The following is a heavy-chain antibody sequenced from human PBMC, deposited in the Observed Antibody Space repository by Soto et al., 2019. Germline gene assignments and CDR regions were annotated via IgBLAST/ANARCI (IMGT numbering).Heavy chain of an antibody. J-gene: IGHJ6*02. CDR3: AGRIAVAGTGSGMDV. Sequence: PSETLSLTCAVSGVSISSGNWWTWVRQSPQRGLEYIGEIFHSGSTNYNPSLKSRVTISVDTSKNQFSLKLSSVTAADTAVYYCAGRIAVAGTGSGMDVWGQGTTVTVSS. D-gene: IGHD6-19*01. V-gene: IGHV4-4*02. CDR2: IFHSGST. CDR1: GVSISSGNW.